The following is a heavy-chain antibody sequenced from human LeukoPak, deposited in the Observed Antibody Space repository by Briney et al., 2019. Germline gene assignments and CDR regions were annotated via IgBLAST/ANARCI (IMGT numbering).Heavy chain of an antibody. D-gene: IGHD6-19*01. CDR1: GFTFSSYE. CDR2: ISSSGSTI. V-gene: IGHV3-48*03. J-gene: IGHJ3*02. Sequence: PGGSLRLSCAASGFTFSSYEMNWVRQAPGKGLEWVSYISSSGSTIYYADSVKGRFTISRDNAKNSLYLQMNSLRAEDMALYYCAKASTRSFSSGYYGDAFDIWGQGTMVSVSS. CDR3: AKASTRSFSSGYYGDAFDI.